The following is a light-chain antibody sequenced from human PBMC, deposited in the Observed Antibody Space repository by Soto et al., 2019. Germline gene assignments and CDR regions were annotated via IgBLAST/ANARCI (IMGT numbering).Light chain of an antibody. Sequence: QSALTQPASVSGSPGQSITISCTGTSNDIGNYNYVSWHQHHPGKAPKLMIYDVSNRPSGVSNRFSGSKSGNTASLTISGLQAEDEADDYCSSYTTSTTVIFGGGTQLTVL. CDR1: SNDIGNYNY. V-gene: IGLV2-14*03. CDR3: SSYTTSTTVI. J-gene: IGLJ2*01. CDR2: DVS.